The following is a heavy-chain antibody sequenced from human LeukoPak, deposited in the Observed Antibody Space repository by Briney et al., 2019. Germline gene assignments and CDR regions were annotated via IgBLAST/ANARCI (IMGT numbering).Heavy chain of an antibody. CDR2: IVGSGDST. J-gene: IGHJ6*02. CDR1: GFTFSSYA. Sequence: GGSLRLSCAASGFTFSSYAMSWVRQAPGEGPEWVSAIVGSGDSTYYADSVKGRFTISRDNSKNTLYLQMNSLRAEDTAVYYCAKGRSSGWSYYYGMDVWGQGTTVTVSS. V-gene: IGHV3-23*01. D-gene: IGHD6-19*01. CDR3: AKGRSSGWSYYYGMDV.